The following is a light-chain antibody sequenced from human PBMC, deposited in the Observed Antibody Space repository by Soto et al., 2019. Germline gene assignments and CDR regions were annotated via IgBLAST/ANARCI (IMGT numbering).Light chain of an antibody. CDR2: EVS. Sequence: DIVMTQTPLSLSVTPGHPAPISFKAGQTLLHSDGKTYLYWYLQKPGQSPQLLIYEVSSRFSGVPDRFSGSGSGTDFTLKISRVEAEDVGVYYCVESIQLPQNTFGQGTRLEIK. CDR1: QTLLHSDGKTY. CDR3: VESIQLPQNT. V-gene: IGKV2-29*03. J-gene: IGKJ5*01.